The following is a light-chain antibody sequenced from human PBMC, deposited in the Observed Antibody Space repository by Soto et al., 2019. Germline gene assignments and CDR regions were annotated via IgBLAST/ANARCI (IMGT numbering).Light chain of an antibody. Sequence: EIVITQSPTPLSVFPGERATLSCRASQSVSSNLAWYQQKPGQAPRLLIYGASTRATGIPARFSGSGSGTEFTLTISSLQSEDFEVYYCQQYNNWPLRTFGQGTKVDIK. CDR2: GAS. CDR1: QSVSSN. V-gene: IGKV3-15*01. CDR3: QQYNNWPLRT. J-gene: IGKJ1*01.